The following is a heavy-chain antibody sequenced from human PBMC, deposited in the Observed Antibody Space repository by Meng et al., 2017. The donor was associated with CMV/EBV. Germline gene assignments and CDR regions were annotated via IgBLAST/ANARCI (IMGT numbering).Heavy chain of an antibody. D-gene: IGHD5-18*01. V-gene: IGHV1-68*01. Sequence: ASVKVSCKASGYTFTYCSLHWLQQAPGQGLERMRWITLYNGNTNYAKKFQGRVTITRDMSLRTAYIELSSLRSEDSAVYYCARTYTANDPFDFWGQGTMVTVSS. CDR3: ARTYTANDPFDF. CDR1: GYTFTYCS. CDR2: ITLYNGNT. J-gene: IGHJ3*01.